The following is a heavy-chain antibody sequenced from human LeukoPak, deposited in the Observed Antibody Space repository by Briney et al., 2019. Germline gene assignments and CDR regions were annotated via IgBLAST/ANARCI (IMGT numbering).Heavy chain of an antibody. CDR3: ARDRSGSWYYYDSSGYYDY. Sequence: GGSMRLSSAASGFTSSSYWMHWDRQAPGKGLVWVSRINSDGRSTSYADSVKGRFTISRDNAKNTLYLQMNSLRAEDTAVYYCARDRSGSWYYYDSSGYYDYWGQGTLVTVSS. D-gene: IGHD3-22*01. CDR1: GFTSSSYW. V-gene: IGHV3-74*01. J-gene: IGHJ4*02. CDR2: INSDGRST.